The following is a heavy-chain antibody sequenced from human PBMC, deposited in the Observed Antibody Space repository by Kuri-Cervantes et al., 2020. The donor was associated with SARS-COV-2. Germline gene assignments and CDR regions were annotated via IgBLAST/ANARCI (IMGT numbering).Heavy chain of an antibody. D-gene: IGHD6-13*01. CDR3: ARGAEGSPFDY. Sequence: SCAVSDDSISSSNWWSWVRQPPGKGLEWIGEIYHSGSTYYNPSLKSRVTMSVDTSKNQFSLKLSSVTAADTAVYYCARGAEGSPFDYWGQGTLVTVSS. J-gene: IGHJ4*02. V-gene: IGHV4-4*02. CDR2: IYHSGST. CDR1: DDSISSSNW.